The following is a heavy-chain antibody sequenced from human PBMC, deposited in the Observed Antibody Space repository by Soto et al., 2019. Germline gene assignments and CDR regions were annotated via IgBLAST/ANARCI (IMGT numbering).Heavy chain of an antibody. J-gene: IGHJ6*02. D-gene: IGHD3-16*01. V-gene: IGHV3-7*01. CDR1: GFTFSTYW. CDR3: ARAFMKGGRDYYGMDV. CDR2: IKPDGSQR. Sequence: GGSLRLSCEASGFTFSTYWMSWIRQAPGKGLEWVGNIKPDGSQRYIVDSVQGRFTTSRDNARNSVYLQMNSLRVEDTAVYYCARAFMKGGRDYYGMDVWGQGTTVTVSS.